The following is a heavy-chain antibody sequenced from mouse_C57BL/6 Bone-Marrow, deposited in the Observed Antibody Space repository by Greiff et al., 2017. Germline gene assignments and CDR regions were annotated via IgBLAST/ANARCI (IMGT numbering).Heavy chain of an antibody. CDR1: GFTFSSYA. V-gene: IGHV5S21*01. CDR3: ARGRLRYYFDY. Sequence: EVKLMESGEGLVKPGGSLKLSCAASGFTFSSYAMSWVRQTPEKRLEWVAYISSGGDYINYADTVKGRFTITRDNSRNTLYLQMSSLKSEDTAMYYGARGRLRYYFDYWGQGTTLTVSS. D-gene: IGHD1-1*01. CDR2: ISSGGDYI. J-gene: IGHJ2*01.